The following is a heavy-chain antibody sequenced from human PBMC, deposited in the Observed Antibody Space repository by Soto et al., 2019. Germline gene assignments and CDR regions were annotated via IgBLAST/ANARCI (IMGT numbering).Heavy chain of an antibody. CDR1: GFTFSSYS. Sequence: GGSLRLSCAASGFTFSSYSMSWVRQAPGKGLEWVSSISSSSSYIYYADSVKGRFTISRDNAKNSLYLQMNSLRAEDTAVYYCARDSVQLWLASHYWGPGNMVTVSS. V-gene: IGHV3-21*01. CDR3: ARDSVQLWLASHY. J-gene: IGHJ4*02. CDR2: ISSSSSYI. D-gene: IGHD5-18*01.